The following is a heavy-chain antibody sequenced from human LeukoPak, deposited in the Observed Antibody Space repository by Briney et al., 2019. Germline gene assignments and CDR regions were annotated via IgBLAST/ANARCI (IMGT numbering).Heavy chain of an antibody. D-gene: IGHD5-18*01. CDR1: GGSISSYY. J-gene: IGHJ4*02. CDR2: IYYSGST. V-gene: IGHV4-59*01. CDR3: ASGYSYGIDY. Sequence: PSETLSLTCTVPGGSISSYYWSWIRQPPGKGLGWIGYIYYSGSTNYNPSLKSRVTISVDTSKNQFSPKLSSVTAADTAVYYCASGYSYGIDYWGQGTLVTVSS.